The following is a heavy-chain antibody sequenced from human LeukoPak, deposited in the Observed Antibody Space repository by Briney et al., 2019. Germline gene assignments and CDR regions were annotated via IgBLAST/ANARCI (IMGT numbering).Heavy chain of an antibody. Sequence: GGSLRLSCAVSGFTFDDYAMHWVRQVPGKGLEWVSGIGTAGDIYYPGSVKGRFTISRENAKNSLYLQMNSLRAGDTAVYYCARDRGRYYMDVWGKGTTVTISS. CDR2: IGTAGDI. J-gene: IGHJ6*03. V-gene: IGHV3-13*01. D-gene: IGHD6-25*01. CDR3: ARDRGRYYMDV. CDR1: GFTFDDYA.